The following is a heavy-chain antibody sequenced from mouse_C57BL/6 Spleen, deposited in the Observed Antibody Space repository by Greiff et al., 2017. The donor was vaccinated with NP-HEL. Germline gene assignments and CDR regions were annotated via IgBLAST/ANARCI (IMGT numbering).Heavy chain of an antibody. CDR3: VREGGIVGDY. CDR1: GFSFNTYA. CDR2: IRSKSNNYAT. V-gene: IGHV10-1*01. Sequence: EVQLVESGGGLVQPKGSLKLSCAASGFSFNTYAMNWVRQAPGKGLEWVARIRSKSNNYATYYADSVKDRFTISRDDSESMLYLQMNNLKTEDTAMYYCVREGGIVGDYWGQGTSVTVSS. J-gene: IGHJ4*01.